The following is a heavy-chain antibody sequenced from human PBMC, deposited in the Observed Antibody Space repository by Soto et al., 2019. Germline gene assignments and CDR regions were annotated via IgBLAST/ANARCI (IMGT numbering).Heavy chain of an antibody. Sequence: ASVKVSCKASGYTFTGYYMHWGRQAPGQGLEWMGWINPNSGGTNYAQKFQGWVTMTRDTSISTAYMELSRLRSDDTAVYYCARSGIAVAGTRCCSGGDYYYYGMDVWGQGTTVTVSS. CDR2: INPNSGGT. V-gene: IGHV1-2*04. D-gene: IGHD6-19*01. J-gene: IGHJ6*02. CDR1: GYTFTGYY. CDR3: ARSGIAVAGTRCCSGGDYYYYGMDV.